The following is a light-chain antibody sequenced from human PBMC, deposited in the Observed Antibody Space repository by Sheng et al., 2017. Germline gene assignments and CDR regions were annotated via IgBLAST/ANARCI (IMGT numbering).Light chain of an antibody. J-gene: IGKJ2*01. V-gene: IGKV4-1*01. CDR2: WAS. CDR1: QSVLFSSNNKNY. CDR3: QQYYSSPYT. Sequence: DIVMTQSPDSLAVSLGERATINCKSSQSVLFSSNNKNYLAWYQHKPGQPPTLLIYWASTRESGVPDRFSGSGSGTDFTLTISSLQAEDVAVYYCQQYYSSPYTFGQGTNLEIK.